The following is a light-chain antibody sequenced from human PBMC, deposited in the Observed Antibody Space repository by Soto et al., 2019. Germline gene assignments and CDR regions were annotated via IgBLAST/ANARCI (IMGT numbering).Light chain of an antibody. V-gene: IGKV3-20*01. CDR1: QRFSSNY. CDR2: GAT. J-gene: IGKJ1*01. Sequence: EIVLTQFPATLSLSPGERATLSCRANQRFSSNYLAWYQQKPGQAPRILIYGATTRATGIPDRFSGSESGTDFTLTISRLEPDDSAVYFGQQYGSVGTVGLGTKV. CDR3: QQYGSVGT.